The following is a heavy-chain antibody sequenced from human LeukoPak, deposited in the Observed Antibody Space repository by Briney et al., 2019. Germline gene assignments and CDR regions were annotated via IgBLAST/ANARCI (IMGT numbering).Heavy chain of an antibody. Sequence: GGSLRLSCAASGFTFSSYAMSWVRQAPGKGLEWVSAISGSGGSTYYADSVKGRFTISRDNSKSTLYLQMNSLRAEDTAVYYCAKSTAMVLDAFDIWGQGTMVTVSS. CDR1: GFTFSSYA. D-gene: IGHD5-18*01. J-gene: IGHJ3*02. CDR2: ISGSGGST. V-gene: IGHV3-23*01. CDR3: AKSTAMVLDAFDI.